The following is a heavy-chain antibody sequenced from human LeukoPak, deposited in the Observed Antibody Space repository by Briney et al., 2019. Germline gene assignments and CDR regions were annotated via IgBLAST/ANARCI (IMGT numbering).Heavy chain of an antibody. J-gene: IGHJ4*02. CDR2: IYPGDSDT. Sequence: GESLKISCKGSGYSFTSYWIGWVRQMPGKGLEWMGIIYPGDSDTRYSPSFQGQVTISADKSISTAYLQWSSLKASDTAMYYCARQGWGCSGGSCYVDYWGQETLVTVSS. CDR1: GYSFTSYW. D-gene: IGHD2-15*01. V-gene: IGHV5-51*01. CDR3: ARQGWGCSGGSCYVDY.